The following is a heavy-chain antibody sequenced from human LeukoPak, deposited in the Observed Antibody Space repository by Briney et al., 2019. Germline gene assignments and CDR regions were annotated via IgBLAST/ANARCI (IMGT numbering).Heavy chain of an antibody. CDR3: ARESSSSWSAVDY. CDR2: ITNSGNSK. D-gene: IGHD6-13*01. V-gene: IGHV3-48*01. J-gene: IGHJ4*02. CDR1: EFTFSSYS. Sequence: PGGSLRLSCAASEFTFSSYSMNWVRQAPGKGLEWVSYITNSGNSKSYADSVKGRFTISRDNTKNSLYLQMNGLRAEDTAVYYCARESSSSWSAVDYCGQGTLVTVSS.